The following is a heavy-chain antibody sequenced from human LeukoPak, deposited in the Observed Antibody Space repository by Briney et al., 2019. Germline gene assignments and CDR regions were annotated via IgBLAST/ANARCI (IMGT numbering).Heavy chain of an antibody. CDR1: GGSISSGDYY. D-gene: IGHD4-17*01. Sequence: SETLSVTCTVSGGSISSGDYYWSWIRQPPGKGLEWIRYIYYSGSTYYNPSLKSRVTISVDTSKNQFSLKLSSVTAADTAVYYCARADTVTTAASDIWGQGTMVTVSS. CDR2: IYYSGST. J-gene: IGHJ3*02. V-gene: IGHV4-30-4*08. CDR3: ARADTVTTAASDI.